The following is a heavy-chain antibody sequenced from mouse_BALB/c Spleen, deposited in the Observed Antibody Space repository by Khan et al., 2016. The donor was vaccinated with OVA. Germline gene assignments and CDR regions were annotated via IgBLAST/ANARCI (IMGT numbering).Heavy chain of an antibody. CDR2: ISSVAYSI. J-gene: IGHJ3*01. CDR1: GITFIDYG. Sequence: RLVESGGGLVQPGGSRKLSCAASGITFIDYGMAWVRQTPGKGPEWIAFISSVAYSIYYADTVTGRFTISREKAKNTVYLEMSSLRSDDTAMYYCARGGFAYWGQGTLVTVSA. CDR3: ARGGFAY. V-gene: IGHV5-15*02.